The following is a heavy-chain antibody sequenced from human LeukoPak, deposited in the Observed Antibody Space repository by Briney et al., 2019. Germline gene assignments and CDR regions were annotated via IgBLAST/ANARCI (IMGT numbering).Heavy chain of an antibody. Sequence: PSQTLSLTCTVSGGSIGSGAYYWTWIRQPPGKGLEWFGYIFHSGVTSYNPSLKSRVTISVDTSKNQFSLTLTSVTAADTAVYYCAREEGDDSSGYYYFDYWGQGTLVTVSS. CDR3: AREEGDDSSGYYYFDY. V-gene: IGHV4-30-2*01. D-gene: IGHD3-22*01. CDR1: GGSIGSGAYY. CDR2: IFHSGVT. J-gene: IGHJ4*02.